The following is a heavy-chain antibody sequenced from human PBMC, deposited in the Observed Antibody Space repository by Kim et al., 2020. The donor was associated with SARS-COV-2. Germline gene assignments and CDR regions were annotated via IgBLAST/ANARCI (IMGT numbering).Heavy chain of an antibody. V-gene: IGHV7-4-1*02. Sequence: ASVKVSCKASGYTFTSYAMNWVRQAPGQGLEWMGWINTNTGNPTYAQGFTGRFVFSLDTSVCTAYLQISSLNAEDTAVDYCAREDHYYGSGSPWFDPWGQGTLVTVSS. CDR2: INTNTGNP. J-gene: IGHJ5*02. CDR3: AREDHYYGSGSPWFDP. D-gene: IGHD3-10*01. CDR1: GYTFTSYA.